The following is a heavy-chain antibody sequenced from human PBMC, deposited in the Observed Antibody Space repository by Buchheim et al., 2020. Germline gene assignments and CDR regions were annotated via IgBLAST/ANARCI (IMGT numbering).Heavy chain of an antibody. J-gene: IGHJ4*02. Sequence: QVQLVESGGGVVQPGRSLRLSCAASGFTFSPYAMHWVRQAPGKGLEWVAVISYDGSNKYYADSVKGRFTISRDNSKNTLYLQMNSLRAEDTAVYYCAKDPIPYYYDSSGNGTDYWGQGTL. D-gene: IGHD3-22*01. CDR1: GFTFSPYA. CDR2: ISYDGSNK. V-gene: IGHV3-30*04. CDR3: AKDPIPYYYDSSGNGTDY.